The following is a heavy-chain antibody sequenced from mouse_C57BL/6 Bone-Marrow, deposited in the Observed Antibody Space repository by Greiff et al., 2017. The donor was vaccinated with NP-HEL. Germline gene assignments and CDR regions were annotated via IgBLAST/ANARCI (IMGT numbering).Heavy chain of an antibody. CDR1: GYTFTSYW. CDR2: IHPNSGST. Sequence: VQLQQPGAELVKPGASVKLSCKASGYTFTSYWMHWVKQRPGQGLEWIGMIHPNSGSTNYNEKFKSKATLTVDKSSSTAYMQLSSLTSEASAVYDCASSTTVVGDWYFDVWGTGTTVTVSS. CDR3: ASSTTVVGDWYFDV. J-gene: IGHJ1*03. V-gene: IGHV1-64*01. D-gene: IGHD1-1*01.